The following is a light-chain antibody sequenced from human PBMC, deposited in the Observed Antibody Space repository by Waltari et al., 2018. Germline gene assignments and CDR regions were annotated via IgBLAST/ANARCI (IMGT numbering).Light chain of an antibody. CDR2: VNN. CDR3: QSYDSSLSGSV. Sequence: QSVLTQPPSVSGAPGPRVTISCTGSSPNIGAGYDVHWYQQLPGTAPKLLIYVNNNRPSGVPDRFSGSKSGTSASLAITGLQAEDEADYYCQSYDSSLSGSVFGGGTKLTVL. V-gene: IGLV1-40*01. CDR1: SPNIGAGYD. J-gene: IGLJ2*01.